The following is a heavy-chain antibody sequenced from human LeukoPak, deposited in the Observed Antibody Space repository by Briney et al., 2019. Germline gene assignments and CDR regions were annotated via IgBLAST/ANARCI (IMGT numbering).Heavy chain of an antibody. V-gene: IGHV1-18*01. Sequence: ASVKVSCKASGYSFTSHGISWVRQAPGQGLEWMGWISAYNGNTNYAQKVQGRVTMTIDTSTTTAYMELRSLRSDDTAVYYCARRHRANPDAFDIWGQGTMVTVSS. CDR3: ARRHRANPDAFDI. J-gene: IGHJ3*02. CDR2: ISAYNGNT. CDR1: GYSFTSHG.